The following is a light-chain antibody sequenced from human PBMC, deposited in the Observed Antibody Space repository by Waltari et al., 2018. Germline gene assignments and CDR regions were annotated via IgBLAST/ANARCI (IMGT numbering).Light chain of an antibody. CDR3: QHYVRLPVT. J-gene: IGKJ1*01. CDR1: QSLSRT. CDR2: AAS. Sequence: EIVLTQSPGTLSLSPGERATLSCRASQSLSRTLAWYQQKPGQAPSLLIYAASTRATGIPDRFSGSGSGTDFRLTISRLEPEDFAVYYCQHYVRLPVTFGQGTKVEIK. V-gene: IGKV3-20*01.